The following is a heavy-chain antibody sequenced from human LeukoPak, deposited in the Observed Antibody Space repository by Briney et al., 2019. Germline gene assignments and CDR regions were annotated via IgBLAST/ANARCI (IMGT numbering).Heavy chain of an antibody. CDR3: ARDFKSHADTAMVTLDY. D-gene: IGHD5-18*01. J-gene: IGHJ4*02. CDR1: GGTFSSYA. V-gene: IGHV1-69*06. Sequence: ASVKVSCKASGGTFSSYAISWVRQAPGQGLEWMGGIIPIFGTANYAQKFQGRVTITADKSTSTTYMELSSLRSEDTAVYYCARDFKSHADTAMVTLDYWGQGTLVTVSS. CDR2: IIPIFGTA.